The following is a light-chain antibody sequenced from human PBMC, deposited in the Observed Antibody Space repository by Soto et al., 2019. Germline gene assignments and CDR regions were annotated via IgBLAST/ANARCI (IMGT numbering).Light chain of an antibody. J-gene: IGLJ3*02. CDR2: ENT. CDR3: QSYNTSRYVWV. V-gene: IGLV1-40*01. Sequence: QSVLTQPPSVSGAPGQNIIISCTGSSSNIGAGSAVHWYQQLPGTAPKLLINENTNRPSGVPDRFSGFKSGTSASLAITGLQAEDEADYYCQSYNTSRYVWVFGGGTKLTVL. CDR1: SSNIGAGSA.